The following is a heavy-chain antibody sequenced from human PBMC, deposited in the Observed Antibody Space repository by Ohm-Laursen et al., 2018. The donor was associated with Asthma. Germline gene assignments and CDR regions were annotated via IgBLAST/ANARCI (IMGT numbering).Heavy chain of an antibody. J-gene: IGHJ3*02. D-gene: IGHD5-24*01. CDR2: IWYDGSNK. CDR1: GFTFSSYG. CDR3: AKDPREMATMSAAFDI. V-gene: IGHV3-33*06. Sequence: SLRLSCSASGFTFSSYGMHWVRQAPGKGLEWVAVIWYDGSNKYYADSVKGRFTISRDNSKNTLYLQMNSLRAEDTAVYYCAKDPREMATMSAAFDIWGQGTMVTVSS.